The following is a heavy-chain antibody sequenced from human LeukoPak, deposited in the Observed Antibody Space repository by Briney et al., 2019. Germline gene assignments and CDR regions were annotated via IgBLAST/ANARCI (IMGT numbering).Heavy chain of an antibody. CDR2: ISGSGGST. CDR3: AKGSGYSYGYYYFDY. Sequence: GGSLRLSCAASGFTFSSYAMSWVRQVPGKGLEWVSGISGSGGSTNYADSVKGRFTISRDNSKNTLYLQMNSLRAEDTAVYYCAKGSGYSYGYYYFDYWGQGTLVTVSS. CDR1: GFTFSSYA. J-gene: IGHJ4*02. V-gene: IGHV3-23*01. D-gene: IGHD5-18*01.